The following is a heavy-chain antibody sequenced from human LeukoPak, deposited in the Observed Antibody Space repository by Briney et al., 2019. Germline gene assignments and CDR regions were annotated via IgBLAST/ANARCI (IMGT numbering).Heavy chain of an antibody. D-gene: IGHD4-17*01. CDR3: ARVSPNTVTTLQYFDY. CDR2: ISSSGSTI. Sequence: GGSLRLSCAASGFTFSSYEMNWVRQAPGKGLEWVSYISSSGSTIYYADSVKGRFTISRDYSKNTLYLQMNRLRAEDTAVYYCARVSPNTVTTLQYFDYWGQGTLVTVSS. J-gene: IGHJ4*02. V-gene: IGHV3-48*03. CDR1: GFTFSSYE.